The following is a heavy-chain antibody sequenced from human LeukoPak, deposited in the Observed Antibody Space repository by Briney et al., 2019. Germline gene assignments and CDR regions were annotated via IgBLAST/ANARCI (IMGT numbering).Heavy chain of an antibody. V-gene: IGHV1-2*02. CDR3: ARGVRYHDSSPVDY. CDR2: INPNSGGT. CDR1: GYTFTGYY. Sequence: GASVKVSCMASGYTFTGYYMHWVRQAPGQGLEWMGWINPNSGGTNYAQKFQGRVTMTRDTSISTAYMELSRLRSDDTAVYYCARGVRYHDSSPVDYWGQGTLVTVSP. D-gene: IGHD3-22*01. J-gene: IGHJ4*02.